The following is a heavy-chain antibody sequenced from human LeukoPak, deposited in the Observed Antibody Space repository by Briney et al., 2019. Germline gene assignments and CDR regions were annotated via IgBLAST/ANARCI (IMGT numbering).Heavy chain of an antibody. CDR1: GFTFSTYW. J-gene: IGHJ4*02. V-gene: IGHV3-7*01. CDR3: ARSYGDYFDY. Sequence: GGSLRLSCVVSGFTFSTYWVSWVRQAPGKGLEWVANIQQDGSEKYYVDSVKGRFTISRDNAKNSLYLQMNSLRAEDTAVYYCARSYGDYFDYWGQGTLVTVSS. D-gene: IGHD4-17*01. CDR2: IQQDGSEK.